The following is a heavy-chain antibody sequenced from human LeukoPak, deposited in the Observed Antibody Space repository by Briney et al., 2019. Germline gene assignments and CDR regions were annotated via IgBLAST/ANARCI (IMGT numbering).Heavy chain of an antibody. CDR2: MNPRDNT. Sequence: GASVKVSCTASGYTSTSPDINWVRQATGRGLEWLGWMNPRDNTGYAQKFQGRVTLTRDKSINTAYMELSSLGSEDTAVYYCARYTQHYGFDIWGQGTMVTVSA. CDR3: ARYTQHYGFDI. CDR1: GYTSTSPD. J-gene: IGHJ3*02. V-gene: IGHV1-8*01. D-gene: IGHD3-3*02.